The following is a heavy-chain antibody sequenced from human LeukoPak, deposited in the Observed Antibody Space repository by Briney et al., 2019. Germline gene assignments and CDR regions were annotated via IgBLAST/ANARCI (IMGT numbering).Heavy chain of an antibody. CDR1: GFTFSNYA. CDR2: ISGSGDAT. Sequence: GGSLRLSCAASGFTFSNYAMSWVRQAPGKGLEWVSGISGSGDATYYTNSVKGRFTISRDNSKDTLYLQMNSLRAEDTAVYYCAKSDTYTSGWYLNYWGQGTLVTVSS. CDR3: AKSDTYTSGWYLNY. J-gene: IGHJ4*02. V-gene: IGHV3-23*01. D-gene: IGHD6-19*01.